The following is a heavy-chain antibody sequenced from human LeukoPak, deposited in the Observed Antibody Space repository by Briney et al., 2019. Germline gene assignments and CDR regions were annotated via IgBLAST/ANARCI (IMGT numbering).Heavy chain of an antibody. CDR3: ASFGYSGGY. CDR1: GGSFSGYY. J-gene: IGHJ4*02. V-gene: IGHV4-34*01. Sequence: PSETLSLTCAVYGGSFSGYYWSWIRQPPGKGLEWIGEINHSGSTNYNPSLKSRVTISVDTSKNQFSLKLGSVTAADTAVYYCASFGYSGGYWGQGTLVTVSS. D-gene: IGHD5-12*01. CDR2: INHSGST.